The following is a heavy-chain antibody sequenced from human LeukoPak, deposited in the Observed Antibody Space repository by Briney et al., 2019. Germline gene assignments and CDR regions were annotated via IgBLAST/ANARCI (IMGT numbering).Heavy chain of an antibody. CDR1: GGTFSSYA. V-gene: IGHV1-69*04. CDR3: ARMTTVTILGFLGVDSGPVFDY. D-gene: IGHD4-11*01. J-gene: IGHJ4*02. CDR2: IIPILGIA. Sequence: SVKVSCKASGGTFSSYANSWARQAPGQGLEWVGRIIPILGIANYAQKFQGRVKITGDKYKNKDHMEMSSLRSEDTAEYYCARMTTVTILGFLGVDSGPVFDYWGQGTLVTVSS.